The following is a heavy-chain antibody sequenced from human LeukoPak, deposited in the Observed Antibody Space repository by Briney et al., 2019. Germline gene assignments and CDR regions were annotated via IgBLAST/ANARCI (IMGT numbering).Heavy chain of an antibody. Sequence: SETLSLTCTVSGASINSYYWSWIRQPPGKGLEWIGCIYDSGSTDYNPSLKSRVTISVDTSKNQFSLKLSSVTAADTAVYYCARDCSGGSCYIDYWGQGTLVTVSS. CDR2: IYDSGST. CDR3: ARDCSGGSCYIDY. J-gene: IGHJ4*02. D-gene: IGHD2-15*01. CDR1: GASINSYY. V-gene: IGHV4-59*12.